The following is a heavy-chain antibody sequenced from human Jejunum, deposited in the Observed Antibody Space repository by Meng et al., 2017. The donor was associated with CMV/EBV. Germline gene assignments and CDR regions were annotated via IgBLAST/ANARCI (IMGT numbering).Heavy chain of an antibody. J-gene: IGHJ4*02. Sequence: SGFTFRNYGLHWVRQAAGKGLEWVAVMSYDGNNQYFADSVKGRFTLSRDNSKNTVYLQMNSLRPEDTAVYYCARDDYGDAGAYFDYWGQGTLVTVSS. CDR3: ARDDYGDAGAYFDY. D-gene: IGHD4-17*01. CDR1: GFTFRNYG. V-gene: IGHV3-30-3*01. CDR2: MSYDGNNQ.